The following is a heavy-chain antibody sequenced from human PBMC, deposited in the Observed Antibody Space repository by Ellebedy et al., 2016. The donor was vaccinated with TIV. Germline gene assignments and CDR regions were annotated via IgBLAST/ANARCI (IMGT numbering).Heavy chain of an antibody. CDR3: VAVVRGVDY. Sequence: GESLKISXAASGFTFSSYAMHWVRQAPGKGLEWVSLISWDGGSTYYADSVKGRFTISRDNSKNSLYLQMNSLRAEDTALYYCVAVVRGVDYWGQGTLVTVSS. CDR2: ISWDGGST. J-gene: IGHJ4*02. CDR1: GFTFSSYA. D-gene: IGHD3-10*01. V-gene: IGHV3-43D*03.